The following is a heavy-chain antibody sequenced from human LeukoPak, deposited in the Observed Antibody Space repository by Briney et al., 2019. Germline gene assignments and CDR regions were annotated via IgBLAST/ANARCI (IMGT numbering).Heavy chain of an antibody. V-gene: IGHV1-8*01. CDR3: ARADTVFSYYYYGMDV. CDR1: GYTFTSYD. CDR2: MNPNRGNT. Sequence: GASVKVSCKASGYTFTSYDINWVRQATGQGLEWIGWMNPNRGNTGYAQKFQGRVTMTRNTSISTAYMELSSLRSEDTAVYYCARADTVFSYYYYGMDVWGQGTTVTVSS. J-gene: IGHJ6*02. D-gene: IGHD3-10*02.